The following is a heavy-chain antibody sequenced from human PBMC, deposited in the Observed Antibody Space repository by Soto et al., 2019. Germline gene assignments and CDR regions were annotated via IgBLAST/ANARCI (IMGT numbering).Heavy chain of an antibody. CDR3: ARGQRITMVRGVISLDY. Sequence: SETLSLTCAVYGGSFSGYYWSWIRQPPGKGLEWIGEINHSGSTNYNPSLKSRVTISVDTSKNQFSLKLSSVTAADTAVYYCARGQRITMVRGVISLDYWGQGTLVTVSS. D-gene: IGHD3-10*01. CDR1: GGSFSGYY. CDR2: INHSGST. V-gene: IGHV4-34*01. J-gene: IGHJ4*02.